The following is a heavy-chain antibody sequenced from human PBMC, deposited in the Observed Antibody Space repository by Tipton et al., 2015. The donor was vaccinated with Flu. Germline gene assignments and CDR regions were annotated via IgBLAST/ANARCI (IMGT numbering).Heavy chain of an antibody. Sequence: TLSLTCTVSGGSLSSYYWRWIRQPAGKGLEWIGRIYTSGGTKFNPSLRGRLTMSVDASKKEFSLKLSSVTAADTAVYYCARGSGSGTFMIFDFWGQGTLVTVSS. CDR3: ARGSGSGTFMIFDF. CDR2: IYTSGGT. CDR1: GGSLSSYY. V-gene: IGHV4-4*07. D-gene: IGHD3-10*01. J-gene: IGHJ4*02.